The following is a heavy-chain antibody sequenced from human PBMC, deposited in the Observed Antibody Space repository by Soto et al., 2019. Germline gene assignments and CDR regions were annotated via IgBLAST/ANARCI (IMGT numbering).Heavy chain of an antibody. V-gene: IGHV4-30-4*01. CDR1: GGSISSGDYY. CDR3: ARAKGLLTVTTSWFDP. CDR2: IYYSGST. Sequence: QVQLLESGPGLVKPSQTLSLTCTVSGGSISSGDYYWSWIRQPPGKGLEWIGYIYYSGSTYYNPSLKSRVTISADTSKNQFSRKLSSVTAADTAVYYCARAKGLLTVTTSWFDPWGQGTLVTVSS. J-gene: IGHJ5*02. D-gene: IGHD4-17*01.